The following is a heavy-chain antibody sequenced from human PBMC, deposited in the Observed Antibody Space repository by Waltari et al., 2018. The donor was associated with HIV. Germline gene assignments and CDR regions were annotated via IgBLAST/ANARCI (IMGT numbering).Heavy chain of an antibody. CDR3: AGNCGGDCYRQNPFDY. V-gene: IGHV4-34*04. Sequence: QVQLQQWGAGLLKPSETLSLTCAVYGGSFSGYSCSWVRQPPGKGLAWIGEINHSGSTNHDPSRRSRATIPADTSKTPCSRKVSSVTAADTAVYYCAGNCGGDCYRQNPFDYWGQGTLVTVAS. J-gene: IGHJ4*02. D-gene: IGHD2-21*02. CDR2: INHSGST. CDR1: GGSFSGYS.